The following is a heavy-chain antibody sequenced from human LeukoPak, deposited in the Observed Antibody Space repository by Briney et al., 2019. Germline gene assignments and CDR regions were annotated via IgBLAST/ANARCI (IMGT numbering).Heavy chain of an antibody. CDR1: GYSFTTYW. D-gene: IGHD6-19*01. J-gene: IGHJ4*02. CDR2: IYPGDSDT. V-gene: IGHV5-51*01. Sequence: ASVKVSCKGSGYSFTTYWIGWVGQMPGKGLEWMGIIYPGDSDTRYSPSFQGQVTISADKSVSTAYLQWSSLKGSDTAMYYCARRGSGWYVDYWGQGTLVTVSS. CDR3: ARRGSGWYVDY.